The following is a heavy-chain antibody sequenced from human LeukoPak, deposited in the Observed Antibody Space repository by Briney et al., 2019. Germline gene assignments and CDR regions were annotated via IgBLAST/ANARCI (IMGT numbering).Heavy chain of an antibody. J-gene: IGHJ2*01. D-gene: IGHD2-15*01. CDR1: GFTFSSYW. CDR3: ARHGAVGWYFDL. Sequence: GSLRLSCAASGFTFSSYWMSWIRQPPGKGLEWIGQINHRGGTSYNPSLKSRLTISVDTSKNQFSLRLSSVTAADTAVYYCARHGAVGWYFDLWGRGTLVTVSS. CDR2: INHRGGT. V-gene: IGHV4-34*01.